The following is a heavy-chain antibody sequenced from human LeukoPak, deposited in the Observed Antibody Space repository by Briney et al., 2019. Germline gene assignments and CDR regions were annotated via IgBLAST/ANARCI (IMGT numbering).Heavy chain of an antibody. CDR3: ARTTLRGGTRIDY. J-gene: IGHJ4*02. D-gene: IGHD1-26*01. Sequence: SETLSLTCTVSGGSISSSSYYWGWIRQPPGTGLEWIGSIYYSGSTYYNPSLKSRVTISVDTSKNQFSLKLSSVTAADTAVYYCARTTLRGGTRIDYWGQGTLVTVSS. CDR2: IYYSGST. CDR1: GGSISSSSYY. V-gene: IGHV4-39*07.